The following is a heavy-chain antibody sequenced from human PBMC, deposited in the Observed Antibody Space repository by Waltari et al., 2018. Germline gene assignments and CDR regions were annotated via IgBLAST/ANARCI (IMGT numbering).Heavy chain of an antibody. Sequence: EEQVVESGGGLVAVGGTLRVAFADSGLTFSNYWMTWVREGPGKGLEWVANIKEDGSEKNYVDSAKGRFTISRDNARNSLYLQMNSLRAEDTAVYYCVVGRINMGHWGQGTLLSVSS. CDR2: IKEDGSEK. CDR1: GLTFSNYW. CDR3: VVGRINMGH. D-gene: IGHD3-10*01. J-gene: IGHJ4*02. V-gene: IGHV3-7*01.